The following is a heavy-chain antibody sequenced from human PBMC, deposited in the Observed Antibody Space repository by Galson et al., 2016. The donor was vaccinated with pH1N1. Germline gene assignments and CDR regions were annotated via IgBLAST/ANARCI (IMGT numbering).Heavy chain of an antibody. D-gene: IGHD5-18*01. CDR3: AKVEGYIYGPFDY. Sequence: SLRLSCAASGFTFDDYAMHWVRQAPGKGLEWVSGISWNSGSIGYADSVKGRFTISRDNAKNSLYLQMNSLRAEDTALYYCAKVEGYIYGPFDYWGQGTLVTVSS. V-gene: IGHV3-9*01. CDR2: ISWNSGSI. J-gene: IGHJ4*02. CDR1: GFTFDDYA.